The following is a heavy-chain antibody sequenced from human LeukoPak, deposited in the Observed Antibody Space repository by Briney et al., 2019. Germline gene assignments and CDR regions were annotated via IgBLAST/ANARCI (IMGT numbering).Heavy chain of an antibody. D-gene: IGHD6-25*01. V-gene: IGHV3-23*01. CDR1: GFTFDDYA. CDR2: ISYTGTYI. Sequence: GGSLRLSCAASGFTFDDYAMHWVRHAPGKGLEWVSGISYTGTYIYYADSVKGRFTISRDNSKNTLYLQMNSLRAEDTAIYYCARGGLDWGQGTLVTVSS. CDR3: ARGGLD. J-gene: IGHJ4*02.